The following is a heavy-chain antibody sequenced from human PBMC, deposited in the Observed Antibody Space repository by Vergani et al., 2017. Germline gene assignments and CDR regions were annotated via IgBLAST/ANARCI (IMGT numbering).Heavy chain of an antibody. D-gene: IGHD4-23*01. CDR3: ARAVSTTVGDPPGY. J-gene: IGHJ4*02. Sequence: EVQLLQSGGDLVQPGGSLRLSCAASGFTFSSYDMRWVRQATGKGLEWVSAIGTAGDTYYPGSVKGRFTISRENAKNSLYLQMNSLRAGDTAIYYCARAVSTTVGDPPGYWGQGTLVTVSS. CDR2: IGTAGDT. V-gene: IGHV3-13*01. CDR1: GFTFSSYD.